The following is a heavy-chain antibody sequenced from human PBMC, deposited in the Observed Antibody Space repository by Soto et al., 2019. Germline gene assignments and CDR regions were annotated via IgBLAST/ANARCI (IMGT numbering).Heavy chain of an antibody. V-gene: IGHV3-33*08. CDR2: IWYDGSNK. D-gene: IGHD3-10*01. J-gene: IGHJ6*02. Sequence: PGGSLRLSCAASGFTFSNYGMHWVRQAPGKGLEWVAVIWYDGSNKYYADSVKGRFTISRDNSKNTLYLQMNSLRAEDTAVYYCARDRVTMVRGVIDYYYYYGMDVWGQGTTVTVSS. CDR3: ARDRVTMVRGVIDYYYYYGMDV. CDR1: GFTFSNYG.